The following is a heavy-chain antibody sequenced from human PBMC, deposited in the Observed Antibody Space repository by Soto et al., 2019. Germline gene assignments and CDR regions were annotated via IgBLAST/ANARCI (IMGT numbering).Heavy chain of an antibody. J-gene: IGHJ4*01. Sequence: ASVKVSCKASGYTFTSSAIHWVRQAPGQGLEWMGWINAGTGNIKHSQKFQQRVTITRDTSASTAYMELSSLRFEDTAVYYCARDGAVAGDSNFDYWGQGTLVTVSS. CDR2: INAGTGNI. CDR3: ARDGAVAGDSNFDY. CDR1: GYTFTSSA. V-gene: IGHV1-3*01. D-gene: IGHD6-19*01.